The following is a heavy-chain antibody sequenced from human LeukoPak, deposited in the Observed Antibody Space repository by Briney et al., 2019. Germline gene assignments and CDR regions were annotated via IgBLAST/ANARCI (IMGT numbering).Heavy chain of an antibody. Sequence: ASVTVSCKASGYTFTRYYIHWVRQAPGQGLEWMGVINPSGGSTTHARKFQGRVTMTRDTSTSTVYMDLSSLRSEDTAVYYCARDRVAGSALAGGQGTLVTVSA. CDR2: INPSGGST. CDR3: ARDRVAGSALA. D-gene: IGHD3-3*01. J-gene: IGHJ4*02. CDR1: GYTFTRYY. V-gene: IGHV1-46*01.